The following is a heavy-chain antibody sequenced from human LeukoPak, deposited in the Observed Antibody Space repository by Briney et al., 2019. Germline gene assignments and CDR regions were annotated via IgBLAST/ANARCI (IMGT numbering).Heavy chain of an antibody. CDR1: GFTVSSNY. CDR3: ARDRFYGGYYYYGMDV. J-gene: IGHJ6*02. Sequence: GGSLRLSCAASGFTVSSNYMSWVRQAPGKGLEWVSVIYSGGSTYYADSAKGRFTISRDNSKNTLYLQMNSLRAEDTAVYYCARDRFYGGYYYYGMDVWGQGTTVTVSS. D-gene: IGHD2-15*01. V-gene: IGHV3-66*01. CDR2: IYSGGST.